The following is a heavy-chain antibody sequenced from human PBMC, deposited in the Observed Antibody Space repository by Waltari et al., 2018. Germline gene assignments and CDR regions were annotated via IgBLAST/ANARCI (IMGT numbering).Heavy chain of an antibody. CDR1: GDSISSNGVA. CDR3: ARGRNSGFDY. D-gene: IGHD2-15*01. CDR2: TYYRSKWYN. V-gene: IGHV6-1*01. Sequence: QVQLQQSGPELLKPSQTLSLTCDISGDSISSNGVAWNWIRQSPSRGLEWLGRTYYRSKWYNDYAVSVKSRITINPDTSKNQFSLQLNSVTPDDTALYYCARGRNSGFDYWGQGTLVTVSS. J-gene: IGHJ4*02.